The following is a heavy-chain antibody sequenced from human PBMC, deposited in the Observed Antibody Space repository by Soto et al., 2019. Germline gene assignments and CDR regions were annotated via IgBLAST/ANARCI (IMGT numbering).Heavy chain of an antibody. V-gene: IGHV4-39*01. CDR1: GGSISSSSYY. D-gene: IGHD6-13*01. J-gene: IGHJ5*02. CDR3: ARHQSHSSSYVDP. CDR2: IYYSGST. Sequence: PSETLSHNCTVFGGSISSSSYYRGRIRQPPGKGLEWIGSIYYSGSTYYNPSLKSRVTISVDTSKNQFSLKLSSVTAADTAVYYCARHQSHSSSYVDPWGQGTLVTVSS.